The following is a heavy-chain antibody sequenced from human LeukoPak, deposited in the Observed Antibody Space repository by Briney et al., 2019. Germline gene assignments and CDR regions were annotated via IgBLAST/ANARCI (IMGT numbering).Heavy chain of an antibody. V-gene: IGHV3-23*01. Sequence: SGGSLRLSCAASGFTFSSYAMSWVRQAPGKGLEWVSAISGSGGSTYYADSVKGRFTISRDNSKNTLYLQMNSLRTEDTAVYYCAKDLVLMVRGVIAYPPYDAFDIWGQGTMVTVSS. J-gene: IGHJ3*02. CDR2: ISGSGGST. CDR3: AKDLVLMVRGVIAYPPYDAFDI. D-gene: IGHD3-10*01. CDR1: GFTFSSYA.